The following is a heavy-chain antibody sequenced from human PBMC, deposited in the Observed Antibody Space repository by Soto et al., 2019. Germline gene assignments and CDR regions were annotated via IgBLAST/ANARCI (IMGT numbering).Heavy chain of an antibody. CDR1: GFTFTDFY. CDR3: AGWGGHDYNY. D-gene: IGHD4-4*01. V-gene: IGHV3-7*03. Sequence: EVQLVQSGGGLVQPGGSLRLSCVGSGFTFTDFYMNWVRQAPGKGLEWVANIRPDGSETNYVESVKGRFTTSRDNAKNSLCLQMNSLRADYTAVYYCAGWGGHDYNYWGQGILVTVSS. J-gene: IGHJ4*02. CDR2: IRPDGSET.